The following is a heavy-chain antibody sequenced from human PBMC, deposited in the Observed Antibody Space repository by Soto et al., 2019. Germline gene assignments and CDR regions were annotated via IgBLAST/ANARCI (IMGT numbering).Heavy chain of an antibody. CDR3: ARTMVRVVMDAFDI. D-gene: IGHD3-10*01. V-gene: IGHV4-39*01. CDR2: IYYRGST. CDR1: GGSISSSSDY. J-gene: IGHJ3*02. Sequence: QLQLQESGPGLVKPSETLSLTCTVSGGSISSSSDYWGWIRQPPGKGLEWIGSIYYRGSTYYNTSLKSRVTISVDTSKNQFSPKLSSVTASDTAVYYCARTMVRVVMDAFDIWVHGTMVTVSS.